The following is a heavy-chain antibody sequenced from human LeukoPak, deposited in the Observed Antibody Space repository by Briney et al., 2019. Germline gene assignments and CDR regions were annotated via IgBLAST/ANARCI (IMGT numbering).Heavy chain of an antibody. D-gene: IGHD3-10*01. CDR3: ARGGAWAFDI. CDR1: GGSISSSSYY. J-gene: IGHJ3*02. CDR2: INHSGST. Sequence: SETLSLTCTVSGGSISSSSYYWGWIRQPPGKGLEWIGEINHSGSTNYNPSLKSRVTISVDTSKNQFSLKLSSVTAADTAVYYCARGGAWAFDIWGQGTMVTVSS. V-gene: IGHV4-39*07.